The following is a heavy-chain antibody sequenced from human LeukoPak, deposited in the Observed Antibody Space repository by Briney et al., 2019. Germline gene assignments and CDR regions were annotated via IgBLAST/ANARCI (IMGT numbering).Heavy chain of an antibody. Sequence: GGSLRLSCAASGFTFSSYSMNWVRQAPGKGLEWVSYISSSSSTIYYADSVKGRFTISRDNAKNSLYLQMNSLRAEDTAVYYCARGYSSGWYDYWGQGTLVTVSS. CDR2: ISSSSSTI. CDR1: GFTFSSYS. V-gene: IGHV3-48*04. D-gene: IGHD6-19*01. CDR3: ARGYSSGWYDY. J-gene: IGHJ4*02.